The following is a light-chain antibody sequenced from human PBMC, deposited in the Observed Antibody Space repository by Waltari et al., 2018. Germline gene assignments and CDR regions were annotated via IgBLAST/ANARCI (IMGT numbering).Light chain of an antibody. J-gene: IGKJ1*01. V-gene: IGKV1-39*01. CDR1: QYISNN. CDR3: QQSYSTPRT. CDR2: GAS. Sequence: DIQMTQSPSSLSASVGDRVTISCRASQYISNNLNWYQQKPGKAPELLIYGASSLQSGVPSRFSGTGSGTDFSLTISSPQPEDFATYSCQQSYSTPRTFGQGTKVEIK.